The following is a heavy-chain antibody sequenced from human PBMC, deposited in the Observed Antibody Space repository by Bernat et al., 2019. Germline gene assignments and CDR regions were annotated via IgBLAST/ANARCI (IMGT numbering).Heavy chain of an antibody. J-gene: IGHJ6*02. Sequence: QAHLVESGGGVVQPGRSLRLSCEASGFTFSQSGMHWVRQAPGKGLEWVAVIRSDGTNRFYGDSVKCRFTISRDNSKNTLYLQMDSLRAEDTAVYFCARAVDSTMFTYYYFGMDVWGQGTTVTVSS. D-gene: IGHD3-10*02. V-gene: IGHV3-33*01. CDR2: IRSDGTNR. CDR3: ARAVDSTMFTYYYFGMDV. CDR1: GFTFSQSG.